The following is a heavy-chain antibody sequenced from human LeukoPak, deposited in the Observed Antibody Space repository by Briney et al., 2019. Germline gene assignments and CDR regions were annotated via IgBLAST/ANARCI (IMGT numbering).Heavy chain of an antibody. Sequence: GGSLRLSCAASGFSFSSVGFNWVREAPGKGLEWSSYISCSRRAIYYAASVRGRFTVSRENAKNSLSLETSSMRAEDTAVYYCAREGCYYDSGSGPEPCYNYYMAVWGKGTTVTVSS. CDR2: ISCSRRAI. CDR1: GFSFSSVG. CDR3: AREGCYYDSGSGPEPCYNYYMAV. J-gene: IGHJ6*03. D-gene: IGHD3-3*01. V-gene: IGHV3-48*01.